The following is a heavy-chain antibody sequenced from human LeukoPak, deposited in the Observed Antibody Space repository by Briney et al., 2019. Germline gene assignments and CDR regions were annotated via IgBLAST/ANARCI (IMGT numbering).Heavy chain of an antibody. CDR1: GFTSSSFS. V-gene: IGHV3-21*01. Sequence: PGGSLRLSCAASGFTSSSFSMNWVRQAPGKGLEWVSSISSSSSYIDYADSVEGRFTISRDNAKNSLYLQMNSLRAEDTAVYYCARDAGSGDDAFDIWGQGTMVTVSS. CDR3: ARDAGSGDDAFDI. J-gene: IGHJ3*02. CDR2: ISSSSSYI. D-gene: IGHD2-15*01.